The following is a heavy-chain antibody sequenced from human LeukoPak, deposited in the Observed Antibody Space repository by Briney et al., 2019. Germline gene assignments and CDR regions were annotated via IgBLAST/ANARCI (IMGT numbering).Heavy chain of an antibody. D-gene: IGHD3-9*01. Sequence: SETLSLTCTVSGGSISSTTYYWSWIRQPAGKGLEWIGRIHVSGSTNYNPSLKSRITISVDTSKNQFFLKLSSVTAADTAVYYCARDFDSPLAFDIWGQGTMATVSS. CDR1: GGSISSTTYY. V-gene: IGHV4-61*02. CDR2: IHVSGST. J-gene: IGHJ3*02. CDR3: ARDFDSPLAFDI.